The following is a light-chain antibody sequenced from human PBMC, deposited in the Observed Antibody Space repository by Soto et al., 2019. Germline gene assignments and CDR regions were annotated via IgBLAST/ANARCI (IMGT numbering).Light chain of an antibody. Sequence: EIVMTQSPATLSVSPGERATLSCRASQSISNKLVWYQQKPGQTPRLLIYAASTRAAGIPARFSGSGSGTEFNLTISILQSEDFAVYYCQHYSNWLYTFGQGTKLEIK. CDR2: AAS. J-gene: IGKJ2*01. CDR3: QHYSNWLYT. V-gene: IGKV3-15*01. CDR1: QSISNK.